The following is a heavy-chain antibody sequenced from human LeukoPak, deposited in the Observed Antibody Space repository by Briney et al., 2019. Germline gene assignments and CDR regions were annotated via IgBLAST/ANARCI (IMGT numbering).Heavy chain of an antibody. J-gene: IGHJ4*02. V-gene: IGHV3-23*01. CDR3: ARDWVRSSCTD. D-gene: IGHD6-13*01. CDR1: GFTFSNYA. CDR2: ITGSSGST. Sequence: GGSLRLSCAASGFTFSNYAMSWVRQAPGKGLEWVSAITGSSGSTYYADSVKGRFTISRDNSKNTLYLQMNSLRADDTAVYYCARDWVRSSCTDWGQGTLVTVSS.